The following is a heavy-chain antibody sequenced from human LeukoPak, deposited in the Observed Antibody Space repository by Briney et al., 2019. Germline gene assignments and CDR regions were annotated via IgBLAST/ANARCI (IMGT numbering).Heavy chain of an antibody. J-gene: IGHJ5*02. CDR2: ISYSGST. CDR3: ARHSICFDP. V-gene: IGHV4-59*08. Sequence: SETLSLTCTVSGGSISSYYWSWIRQPPGKGLEWIGYISYSGSTNYNPSLKSRVTISVDTSKNQFSLKLTSVTAADTAVYYCARHSICFDPWGQGTLVAVSS. CDR1: GGSISSYY.